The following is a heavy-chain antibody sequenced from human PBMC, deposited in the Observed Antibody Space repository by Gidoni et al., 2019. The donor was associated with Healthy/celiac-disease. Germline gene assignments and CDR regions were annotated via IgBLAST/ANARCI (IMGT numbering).Heavy chain of an antibody. Sequence: QVQLVQSGAEVKKPGASVKVSCKVSGYTITALSMHWVRQAPGKGLEWMGGSDTEDGETIYAQKFQGRVTMTEDTSTDTAYMELSSLRSEDTAVYDCATDPRGARTTVTQFDYWGQGTLVTVSS. V-gene: IGHV1-24*01. CDR1: GYTITALS. CDR2: SDTEDGET. J-gene: IGHJ4*02. D-gene: IGHD4-17*01. CDR3: ATDPRGARTTVTQFDY.